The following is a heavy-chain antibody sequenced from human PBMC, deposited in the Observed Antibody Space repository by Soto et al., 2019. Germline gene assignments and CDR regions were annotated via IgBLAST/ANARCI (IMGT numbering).Heavy chain of an antibody. V-gene: IGHV1-69*13. CDR1: GYTFTSYG. CDR2: IIPIFGTA. Sequence: SVKVSCKASGYTFTSYGISWVRQAPGQGLEWMGGIIPIFGTANYAQKFQGRVTITADESTSTAYMELSSLRSEDTAVYYCARGIYYYGSGSYPYYYYGMDVWGQGTTVTVSS. J-gene: IGHJ6*02. D-gene: IGHD3-10*01. CDR3: ARGIYYYGSGSYPYYYYGMDV.